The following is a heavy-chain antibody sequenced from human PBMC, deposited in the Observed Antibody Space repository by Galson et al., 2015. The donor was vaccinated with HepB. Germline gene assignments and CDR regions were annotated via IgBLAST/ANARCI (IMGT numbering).Heavy chain of an antibody. V-gene: IGHV4-59*01. CDR3: ARMRTIAARRAPPYFDY. CDR2: IYYSGGT. J-gene: IGHJ4*02. Sequence: LSLTCTVSGGSISSSYWSWIRQPPGKGLEWIGYIYYSGGTNYNPSLKSRVTISVDTSKNQFSLKLSSVTAADTAVYYCARMRTIAARRAPPYFDYWGQGTLVTVSS. D-gene: IGHD6-6*01. CDR1: GGSISSSY.